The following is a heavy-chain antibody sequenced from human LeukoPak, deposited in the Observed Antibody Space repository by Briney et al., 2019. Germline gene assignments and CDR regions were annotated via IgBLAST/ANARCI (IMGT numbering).Heavy chain of an antibody. V-gene: IGHV3-7*01. J-gene: IGHJ4*02. Sequence: GGSLRLSCAASGFTFTNYWMSWVRQAPGKGLEWVASIDRDGSEKHYVDSLKGRITISRDNAKNSLYLQLNSLRDDDTALYYCARDGISTDPIGDYWGQGILVTVSS. CDR1: GFTFTNYW. CDR3: ARDGISTDPIGDY. CDR2: IDRDGSEK. D-gene: IGHD2-2*01.